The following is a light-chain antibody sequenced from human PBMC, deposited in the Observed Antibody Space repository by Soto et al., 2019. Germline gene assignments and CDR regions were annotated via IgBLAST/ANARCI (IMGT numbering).Light chain of an antibody. J-gene: IGKJ4*01. Sequence: EIVMTQSLATLSLSPGERATLSSRASQSVSSNLAWYQQKPGQAPRLLIYGASTRATGIPARFSGSGSGTEFTLTISSLQSEDFAVYYCQQYNNWPLTFGGGTKVDI. CDR2: GAS. CDR3: QQYNNWPLT. V-gene: IGKV3D-15*01. CDR1: QSVSSN.